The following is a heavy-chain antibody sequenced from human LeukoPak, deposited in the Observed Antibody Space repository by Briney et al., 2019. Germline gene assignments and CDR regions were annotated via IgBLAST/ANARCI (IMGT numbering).Heavy chain of an antibody. D-gene: IGHD1-26*01. CDR1: GFTFGSYG. CDR2: ITRSSAL. CDR3: ARRERQSGTYYYFDY. V-gene: IGHV3-48*02. J-gene: IGHJ4*02. Sequence: GGSLRLSCAASGFTFGSYGMHWVRQAPGKGLEWVSYITRSSALHYADSVKGRFTISRDNAKNSLFLQMSSLRDEDTAVYYCARRERQSGTYYYFDYWGQGTLVTVSS.